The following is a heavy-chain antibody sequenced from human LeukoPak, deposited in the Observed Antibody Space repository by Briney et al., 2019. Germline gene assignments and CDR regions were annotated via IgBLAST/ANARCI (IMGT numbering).Heavy chain of an antibody. J-gene: IGHJ4*02. CDR3: AKDTRGGYSYGYFDY. CDR1: GFIFSSYS. Sequence: GGSLRLSCAASGFIFSSYSMHWVRQAPGKGLEWVAFIRYDGSNKYYADSVKGRFTISRDNSKNTLYLQMNSLRAEDTAVYYCAKDTRGGYSYGYFDYCGQGTLVTVSS. V-gene: IGHV3-30*02. CDR2: IRYDGSNK. D-gene: IGHD5-18*01.